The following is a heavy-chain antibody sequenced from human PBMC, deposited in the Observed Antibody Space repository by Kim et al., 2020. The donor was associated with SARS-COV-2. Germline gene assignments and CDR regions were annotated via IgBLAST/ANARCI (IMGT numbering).Heavy chain of an antibody. D-gene: IGHD6-13*01. Sequence: YNPSFQGQVTISADKSISTAYLQWSSLKASDTAIYYCARRGHSSSWYAHYWGQGTLVTVSS. V-gene: IGHV5-51*01. CDR3: ARRGHSSSWYAHY. J-gene: IGHJ4*02.